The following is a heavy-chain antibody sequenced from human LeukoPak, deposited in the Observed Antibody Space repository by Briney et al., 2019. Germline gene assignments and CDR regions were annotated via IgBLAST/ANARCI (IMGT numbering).Heavy chain of an antibody. V-gene: IGHV4-59*01. J-gene: IGHJ4*02. CDR3: ARVGDCSGGTCFGY. CDR2: IYYSGST. Sequence: SETLSLTCIVSGGSISSYYWSWIRQPPGKGLEWIGWIYYSGSTSSNASLKSRVTISVDTSKNQFSLKLNSVTAADTAVYYCARVGDCSGGTCFGYWGQGTLVTVSS. D-gene: IGHD2-15*01. CDR1: GGSISSYY.